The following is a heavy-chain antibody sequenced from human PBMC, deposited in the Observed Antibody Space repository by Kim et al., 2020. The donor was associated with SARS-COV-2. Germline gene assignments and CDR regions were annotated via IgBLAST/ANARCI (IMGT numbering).Heavy chain of an antibody. J-gene: IGHJ4*02. CDR3: ARDPTRGVVTTSPSDY. V-gene: IGHV3-21*01. D-gene: IGHD4-17*01. Sequence: VKGRFTISRDDARDSLYLQMNSLRAEDTAVYYCARDPTRGVVTTSPSDYWGQGTLVTVSS.